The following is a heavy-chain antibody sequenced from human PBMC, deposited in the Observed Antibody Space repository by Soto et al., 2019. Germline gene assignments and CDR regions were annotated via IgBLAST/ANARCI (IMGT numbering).Heavy chain of an antibody. CDR1: GFTFSGSA. CDR3: TGDDVDTRYYYGMDV. J-gene: IGHJ6*02. D-gene: IGHD2-21*01. Sequence: EVQLVESGGGLVQPGGSLKLSCAASGFTFSGSAMHWVRQASGKGLEWVGRIRSKANSYATAYAASVKGRFTISRDESNTTSYLIMNILTAETAAEYCCTGDDVDTRYYYGMDVWGQGTTVTVSS. CDR2: IRSKANSYAT. V-gene: IGHV3-73*02.